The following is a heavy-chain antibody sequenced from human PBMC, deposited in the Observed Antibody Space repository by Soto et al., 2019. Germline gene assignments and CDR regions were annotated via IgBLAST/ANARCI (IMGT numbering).Heavy chain of an antibody. V-gene: IGHV3-48*03. CDR2: ISSSGSTI. Sequence: PGGSLRLSCAASGSTFSSYEMNWVRQAPGKGLEWVSYISSSGSTIYYADSVKGRFTISRDNAKNSLYLQMNSLRAEDTAVYYCARDIVLIPGYGMDVWGQGTTVTVSS. CDR1: GSTFSSYE. J-gene: IGHJ6*02. CDR3: ARDIVLIPGYGMDV. D-gene: IGHD2-8*01.